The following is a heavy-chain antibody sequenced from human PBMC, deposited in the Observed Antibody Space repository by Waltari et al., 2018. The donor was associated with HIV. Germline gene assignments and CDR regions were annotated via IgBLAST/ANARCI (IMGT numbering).Heavy chain of an antibody. CDR1: GGSISSGNW. J-gene: IGHJ4*02. D-gene: IGHD3-16*01. V-gene: IGHV4-4*02. Sequence: QVQLQESGPGLVKPSGTLSLTCAVSGGSISSGNWWSWVRQPPGKGLEWIGEIYHSGSTNYNPSLKSRVTISVDNSKNHFSLKLSSVTAADTAMYYCARDGGGRGTAFDYWGQGTLVTVSS. CDR3: ARDGGGRGTAFDY. CDR2: IYHSGST.